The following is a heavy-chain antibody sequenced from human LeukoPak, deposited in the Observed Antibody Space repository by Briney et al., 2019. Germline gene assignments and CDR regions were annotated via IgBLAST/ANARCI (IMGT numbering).Heavy chain of an antibody. D-gene: IGHD2-21*02. J-gene: IGHJ4*02. CDR2: IIPILGIA. V-gene: IGHV1-69*04. Sequence: SVKVSCKASGGTFSSYAISWVRQAPGQGLEWMGRIIPILGIANYAQKFQGRVTITADKSTSTAYMELSSLRSEDTAVYYCARDNPYRGGDCPYYFDYWGQGTLVTVSS. CDR3: ARDNPYRGGDCPYYFDY. CDR1: GGTFSSYA.